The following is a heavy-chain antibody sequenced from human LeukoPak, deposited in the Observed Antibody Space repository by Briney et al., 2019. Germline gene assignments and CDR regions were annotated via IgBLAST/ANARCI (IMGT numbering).Heavy chain of an antibody. CDR3: VAVADYLRYYYGMDV. CDR2: INHSGST. D-gene: IGHD6-19*01. Sequence: SETLSLTCAVYGGSFSGYYWSWIRQPPGKGLEWIGEINHSGSTNYNPSLKSRVTISVDTSKNQFSLKLSPVTAADTAVYYCVAVADYLRYYYGMDVWGQGTTVTVSS. J-gene: IGHJ6*02. CDR1: GGSFSGYY. V-gene: IGHV4-34*01.